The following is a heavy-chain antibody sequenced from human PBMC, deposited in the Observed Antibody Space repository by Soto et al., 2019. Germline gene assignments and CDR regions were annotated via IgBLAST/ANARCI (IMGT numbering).Heavy chain of an antibody. Sequence: QVQLVQSGAEVTKPGASVKISCKASGYTFTSYYMHWVRQAPGQGLEWMGIINPSGGSTNYAQKLQGRVAMTRNPSTRTVYLELNSLRSEDTAVYYCARPPYPGCINAVCYPLDYWGQGTLVTVSS. CDR2: INPSGGST. CDR3: ARPPYPGCINAVCYPLDY. V-gene: IGHV1-46*01. D-gene: IGHD2-8*01. J-gene: IGHJ4*02. CDR1: GYTFTSYY.